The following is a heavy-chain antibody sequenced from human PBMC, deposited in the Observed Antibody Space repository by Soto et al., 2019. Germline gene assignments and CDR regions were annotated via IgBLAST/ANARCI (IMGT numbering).Heavy chain of an antibody. CDR3: ARGGSESDY. Sequence: EVQLVESGGGLVQPGGSLRLSCAASGFTFSTYWMTWVRQAPGKGLEWVANIKKDGTEEKYVASVRGRFTISRANAKNSLYLQMNSLRAEDTAVYYCARGGSESDYWGQGTLVIVSS. CDR2: IKKDGTEE. D-gene: IGHD3-10*01. CDR1: GFTFSTYW. J-gene: IGHJ4*02. V-gene: IGHV3-7*03.